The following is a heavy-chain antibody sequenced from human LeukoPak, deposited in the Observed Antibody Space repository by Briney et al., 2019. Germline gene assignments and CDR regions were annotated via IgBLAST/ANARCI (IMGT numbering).Heavy chain of an antibody. J-gene: IGHJ4*02. V-gene: IGHV5-51*01. Sequence: GASLKISCKGSGYSFTNYWIAWVRQMPGKGLEWMGIIYPGDSDTKYSPSFQGQVTISADKSISTAYLQWSNLKASDTAIYYCARRSYGGKDFDYWGQGTLVTVSS. D-gene: IGHD4-23*01. CDR3: ARRSYGGKDFDY. CDR1: GYSFTNYW. CDR2: IYPGDSDT.